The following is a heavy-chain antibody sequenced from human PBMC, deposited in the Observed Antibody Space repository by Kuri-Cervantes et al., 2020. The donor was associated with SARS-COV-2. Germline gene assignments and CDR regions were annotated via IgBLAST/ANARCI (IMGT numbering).Heavy chain of an antibody. J-gene: IGHJ5*02. Sequence: GSLRLSCAVYGGSFSGYYWSWIRQPPGKGLEWIGEINHSGSTNYNPSLKSRATISVDTSKNQFSLKLSSVTAADTAVYYCARVRDIVLMVYAIRGWFDPWGQGTLVTVSS. D-gene: IGHD2-8*01. CDR1: GGSFSGYY. V-gene: IGHV4-34*01. CDR3: ARVRDIVLMVYAIRGWFDP. CDR2: INHSGST.